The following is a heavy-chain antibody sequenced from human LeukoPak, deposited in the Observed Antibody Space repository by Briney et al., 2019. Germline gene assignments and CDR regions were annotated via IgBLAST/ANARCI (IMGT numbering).Heavy chain of an antibody. D-gene: IGHD4-17*01. CDR2: ISSSSSYI. CDR1: GFTFSSYS. V-gene: IGHV3-21*01. J-gene: IGHJ5*02. CDR3: ARGRTVTTFGGFDP. Sequence: GGSLRLSCAASGFTFSSYSMNWVRQAPGKGLEWVSSISSSSSYIYYADSVKGRFTISRDNAKNSLYLQMNSLRAEDTAVYYCARGRTVTTFGGFDPWGQGTLVTVSS.